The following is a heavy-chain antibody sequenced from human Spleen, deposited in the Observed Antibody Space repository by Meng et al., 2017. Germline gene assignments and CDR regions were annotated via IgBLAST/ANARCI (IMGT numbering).Heavy chain of an antibody. V-gene: IGHV1-2*06. CDR2: INPNSGGT. CDR1: GYTFIGNY. CDR3: ARDLYGDYTWYFDL. J-gene: IGHJ2*01. Sequence: ASVKVSCKASGYTFIGNYIHWVRQAPGQGLEWMGRINPNSGGTNYAQKFQGRVTMTRDTSISTAYMELSRLRSDDTAVYYCARDLYGDYTWYFDLWGRGTLVTVSS. D-gene: IGHD4-17*01.